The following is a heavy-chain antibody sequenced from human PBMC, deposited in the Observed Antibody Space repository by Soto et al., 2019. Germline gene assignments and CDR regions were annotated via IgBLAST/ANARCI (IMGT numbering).Heavy chain of an antibody. CDR3: ARRGSGSYYDY. J-gene: IGHJ4*02. Sequence: EVQLLESGGGLVQPGGSLRLSCAASGFTFSSYAMSWVRQAPGKGLGWVSVISGSGDSTYYADSVKGRFTISRDNSKNTLYRQINSLRAEHTAVYYCARRGSGSYYDYWGQGTLVTVSS. V-gene: IGHV3-23*01. CDR1: GFTFSSYA. D-gene: IGHD1-26*01. CDR2: ISGSGDST.